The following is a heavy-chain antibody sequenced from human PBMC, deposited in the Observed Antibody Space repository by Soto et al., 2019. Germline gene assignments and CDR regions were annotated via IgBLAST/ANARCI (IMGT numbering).Heavy chain of an antibody. V-gene: IGHV3-64*01. CDR2: ISSNGGST. CDR3: ARGVYDYIWGSYRYFSVVAFDY. Sequence: GGSLRLSCAASGFTFSSYAMHWVRQAPGKGLEYVSAISSNGGSTYYANSVKGRFTISRDNSKNTLYLQMGSLRAEDMAVYYCARGVYDYIWGSYRYFSVVAFDYWGQGTLVTVSS. J-gene: IGHJ4*02. D-gene: IGHD3-16*02. CDR1: GFTFSSYA.